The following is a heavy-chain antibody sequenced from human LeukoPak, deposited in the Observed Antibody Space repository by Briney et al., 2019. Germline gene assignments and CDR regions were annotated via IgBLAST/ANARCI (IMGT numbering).Heavy chain of an antibody. V-gene: IGHV1-18*01. Sequence: ASVKVSCKASGYTFTSYGISWVRQAPGQGLEWMGWISAYNGNTNYAQKLQGRVTMTTDTSTSTAYMELWSLRSDDTAVYYCARDHSGSLVRVLIIEGSISLDYWGQGTLVTVSS. D-gene: IGHD1-26*01. J-gene: IGHJ4*02. CDR1: GYTFTSYG. CDR2: ISAYNGNT. CDR3: ARDHSGSLVRVLIIEGSISLDY.